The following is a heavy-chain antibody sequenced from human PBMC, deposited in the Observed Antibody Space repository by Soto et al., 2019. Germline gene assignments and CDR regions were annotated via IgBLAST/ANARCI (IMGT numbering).Heavy chain of an antibody. Sequence: QVQLQQWGAGLLKPSETLSLTCAVYCGSFRGYYWSWIRQPPGKGLEWIGEINHSGSINYNPSLKSRVTMSVDTSKNQFSLKLSSVTAADTAVYYCARTSKFDCWGQGTLVTVSS. V-gene: IGHV4-34*01. D-gene: IGHD6-6*01. CDR3: ARTSKFDC. CDR1: CGSFRGYY. CDR2: INHSGSI. J-gene: IGHJ4*02.